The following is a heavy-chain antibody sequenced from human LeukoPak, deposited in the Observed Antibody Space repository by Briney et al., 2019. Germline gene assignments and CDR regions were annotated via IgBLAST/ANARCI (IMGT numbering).Heavy chain of an antibody. Sequence: SETLSLTCTVSGGSISSGSHYWSWIRQPPGKGLEWIGYIYYSGSTNYNPSLKSRVTISVDTSKNQFSLKLSSVTAADTAVYYCASGAYSYYYMDVWGKGTTVTISS. CDR3: ASGAYSYYYMDV. CDR2: IYYSGST. CDR1: GGSISSGSHY. J-gene: IGHJ6*03. V-gene: IGHV4-61*01. D-gene: IGHD1-26*01.